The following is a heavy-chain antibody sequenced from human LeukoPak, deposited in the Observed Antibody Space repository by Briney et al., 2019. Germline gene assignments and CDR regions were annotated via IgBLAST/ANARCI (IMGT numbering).Heavy chain of an antibody. D-gene: IGHD2-2*01. CDR1: GYSFSSYW. V-gene: IGHV5-51*01. Sequence: GESLKISCKGSGYSFSSYWIGWVRQMPGKGLEWMGIIYPGDSDTRYSPSFQGQVTVSADKSISTAYLQWSSLKASDTAMYYCARGLTSTSCYGICYPYYFDYWGQGTLVTVSS. J-gene: IGHJ4*02. CDR2: IYPGDSDT. CDR3: ARGLTSTSCYGICYPYYFDY.